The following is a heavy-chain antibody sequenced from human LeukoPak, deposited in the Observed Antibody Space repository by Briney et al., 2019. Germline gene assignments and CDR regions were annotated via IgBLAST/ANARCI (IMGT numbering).Heavy chain of an antibody. J-gene: IGHJ3*02. Sequence: GGSLRLSCAASGFTFSSYSMNWVRQAPGKGLEWVSSISSSSSYIYYADSVKGRFTISRDNAKNSLYLQMNSLRAEDTAVYYCATPEGTDTENAFDIWGQGTMVTVSS. CDR2: ISSSSSYI. CDR3: ATPEGTDTENAFDI. CDR1: GFTFSSYS. D-gene: IGHD5-18*01. V-gene: IGHV3-21*01.